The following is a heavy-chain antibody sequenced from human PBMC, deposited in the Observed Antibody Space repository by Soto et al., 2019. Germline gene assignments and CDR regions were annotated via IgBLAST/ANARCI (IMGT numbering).Heavy chain of an antibody. V-gene: IGHV4-34*01. J-gene: IGHJ4*02. D-gene: IGHD3-10*01. CDR1: DGSFSGYY. CDR3: ARDYGSGSYRTIDY. Sequence: QVQLQQWGAGLLKPSETLSLTCAVYDGSFSGYYWSWIRQPPAKGLEWNGEIKHSGGTNYNPSLKRRVTHSVGTSRNQFSLTLSSVTAADTAVYYGARDYGSGSYRTIDYWGQGTLVTVSS. CDR2: IKHSGGT.